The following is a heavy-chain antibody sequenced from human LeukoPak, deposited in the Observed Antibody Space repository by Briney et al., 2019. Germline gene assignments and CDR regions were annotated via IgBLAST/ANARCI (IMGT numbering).Heavy chain of an antibody. V-gene: IGHV3-30*18. CDR2: ISYDGSNK. D-gene: IGHD1-1*01. CDR1: GFTFSSYG. J-gene: IGHJ4*02. Sequence: GSLRLSCAASGFTFSSYGMHWVRQAPGKGLEWVAVISYDGSNKYYADSVKGRFTISRDNSKNTLYLQMNSLRAEDTAVYYCAKDQSGRIDYWGQGTLVTVSS. CDR3: AKDQSGRIDY.